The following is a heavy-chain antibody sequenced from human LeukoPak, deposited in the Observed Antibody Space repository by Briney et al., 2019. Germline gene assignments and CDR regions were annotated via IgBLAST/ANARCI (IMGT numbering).Heavy chain of an antibody. Sequence: GGSLRLSCAASGFTFSSYAMHWVRQAPGKGLEWVAVISYDGSNKYYADSVKGRFTISRDNAKNSLYLQMNSLGAEDTAVYYCARAVVGATRSYDAFDIWGQGTMVTVSS. V-gene: IGHV3-30-3*01. D-gene: IGHD1-26*01. CDR2: ISYDGSNK. CDR3: ARAVVGATRSYDAFDI. CDR1: GFTFSSYA. J-gene: IGHJ3*02.